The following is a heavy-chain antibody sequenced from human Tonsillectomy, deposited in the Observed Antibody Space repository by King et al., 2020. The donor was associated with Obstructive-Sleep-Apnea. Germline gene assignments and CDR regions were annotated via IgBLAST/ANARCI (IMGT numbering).Heavy chain of an antibody. V-gene: IGHV4-61*01. CDR1: GASVSSGSYY. CDR2: IYYTGST. D-gene: IGHD1-26*01. J-gene: IGHJ2*01. CDR3: ARLGGSNHWYLDL. Sequence: VQLQESGLGLVKPSETLSLTCSLSGASVSSGSYYWSWIRQPPGKGLEWIGYIYYTGSTSYNPSLKSRVTISVDRSKNQFSLKLNFVLAADTAVYYCARLGGSNHWYLDLWGRGTLVTVSS.